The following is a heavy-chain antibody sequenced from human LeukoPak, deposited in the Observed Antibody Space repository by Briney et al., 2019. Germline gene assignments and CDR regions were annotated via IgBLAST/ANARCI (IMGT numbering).Heavy chain of an antibody. J-gene: IGHJ5*02. D-gene: IGHD1-7*01. CDR2: IFTSGAA. V-gene: IGHV4-4*07. Sequence: SETLSLTCSVSGDSISPYSWTWLRQPAGKGLEWIGRIFTSGAAFYDPSLKSRVTMSIATSKAQFSLRLSSVTAADTAVYYCARVHWNYDGLAWFDPWGQGTLVIVSS. CDR1: GDSISPYS. CDR3: ARVHWNYDGLAWFDP.